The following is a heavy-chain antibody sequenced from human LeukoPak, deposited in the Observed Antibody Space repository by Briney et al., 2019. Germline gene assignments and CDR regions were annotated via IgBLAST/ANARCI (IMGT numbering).Heavy chain of an antibody. Sequence: PGRSLRLSCAASGFTFDDYAMHWVRQAPGKGLEWVSGISWNSGSIGYAASVKGRFTISRDNAKKSLYLQMNSLRAEDTALYYCAKDMGKMAYDILTGYYYYYGMDVWGQGTTVTVSS. CDR3: AKDMGKMAYDILTGYYYYYGMDV. J-gene: IGHJ6*02. CDR2: ISWNSGSI. CDR1: GFTFDDYA. D-gene: IGHD3-9*01. V-gene: IGHV3-9*01.